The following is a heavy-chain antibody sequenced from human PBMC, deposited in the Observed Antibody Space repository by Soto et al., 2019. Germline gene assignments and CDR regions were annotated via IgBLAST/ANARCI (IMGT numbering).Heavy chain of an antibody. V-gene: IGHV3-73*01. CDR3: TRLQGAGCSSTSCYDGYYYMDV. Sequence: EVQLVESGGGLVQPGGSLKLSCAASGFTFSGSAMHWVRQASGKGLEWVGRIRSKANSYATAYAASVKGRFTISRDDSKNTAYLQMNSLKTEDTAVYYCTRLQGAGCSSTSCYDGYYYMDVWGKGTTVTVSS. CDR1: GFTFSGSA. D-gene: IGHD2-2*01. CDR2: IRSKANSYAT. J-gene: IGHJ6*03.